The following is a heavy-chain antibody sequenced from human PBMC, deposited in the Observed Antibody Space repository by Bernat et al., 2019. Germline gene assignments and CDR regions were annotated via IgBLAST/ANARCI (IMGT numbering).Heavy chain of an antibody. CDR1: GFTFSRCW. CDR3: AGWCGSFTD. D-gene: IGHD2-8*02. V-gene: IGHV3-7*03. J-gene: IGHJ4*02. CDR2: IDPDGKAK. Sequence: EELLVGSGGGLVQPGGSLRLSCVASGFTFSRCWMNWVRQAPGKGLEWVANIDPDGKAKSYVDSVRGRFTVSRDNAQQSLFLQMNNLRVDDTAVFYCAGWCGSFTDWGQGALVTVSS.